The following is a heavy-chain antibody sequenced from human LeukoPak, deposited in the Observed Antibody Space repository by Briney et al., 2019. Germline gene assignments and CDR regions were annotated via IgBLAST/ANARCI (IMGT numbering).Heavy chain of an antibody. V-gene: IGHV3-9*01. D-gene: IGHD4-23*01. CDR2: VSWNSGSI. CDR1: GFTFDDYA. Sequence: PGGSLRLSCAASGFTFDDYAVHWVRQAPGKGLEWVSGVSWNSGSIGYADSVKGRFTISRDNAKNSLYLQMNSLRAEDTALYYCAKDISHGGNGRTLFDYWGQGTLVTVSS. J-gene: IGHJ4*02. CDR3: AKDISHGGNGRTLFDY.